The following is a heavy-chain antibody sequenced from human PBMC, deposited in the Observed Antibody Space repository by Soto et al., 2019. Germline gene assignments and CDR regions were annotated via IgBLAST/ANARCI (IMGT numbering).Heavy chain of an antibody. CDR1: GYTFTSYG. V-gene: IGHV1-18*04. D-gene: IGHD6-19*01. Sequence: ASVKVSCKASGYTFTSYGISWVRQAPGQGLEWMGWISAYNGNTNYAQKLQGRVTMTTDTSTSTAYMELRSLRSDDTAVYYCAREAVAVAGTQDNYCYYYGMDVWGQGTTVTVSS. J-gene: IGHJ6*02. CDR2: ISAYNGNT. CDR3: AREAVAVAGTQDNYCYYYGMDV.